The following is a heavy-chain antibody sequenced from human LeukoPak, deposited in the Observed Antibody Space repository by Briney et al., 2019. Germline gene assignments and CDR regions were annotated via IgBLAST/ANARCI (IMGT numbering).Heavy chain of an antibody. CDR1: GYTFTGYY. Sequence: ASVKVSCKASGYTFTGYYLHWVRQAPGQGLEWMGWINPNSGGTNYAQKVQDRVTMTTDTSTSTAYMELRSLRSDDTAVYYCARDKSGYSGSYYDSWGQGTLVTVSS. D-gene: IGHD1-26*01. J-gene: IGHJ4*02. CDR2: INPNSGGT. V-gene: IGHV1-2*02. CDR3: ARDKSGYSGSYYDS.